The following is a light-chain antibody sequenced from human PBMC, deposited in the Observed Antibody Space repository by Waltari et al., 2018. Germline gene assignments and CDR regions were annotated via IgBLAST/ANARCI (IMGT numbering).Light chain of an antibody. CDR3: QQYNDWYS. J-gene: IGKJ2*03. CDR2: DAS. V-gene: IGKV3-15*01. Sequence: EKVMTQSPATLSVSPGEVVTLSCRASQRIANNLAWYQYRPGQAPRLLIYDASTMASGIPSRFSGSWSGTEFTLTISGLQSDDCALYYCQQYNDWYSFGQGTKLEI. CDR1: QRIANN.